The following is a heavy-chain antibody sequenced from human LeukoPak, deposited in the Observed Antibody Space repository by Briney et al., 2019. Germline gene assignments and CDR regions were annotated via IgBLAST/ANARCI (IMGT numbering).Heavy chain of an antibody. Sequence: GGSLRLSCAASGFTFTTYTMNWVRQAPGKGLEWISSISRSSDYIYYADSVRGRFTVSRDNSKDSLFLQMNSLRAEDTAVYYCAREVPAAMSGFDIWGQGTMVTVSS. D-gene: IGHD2-2*01. J-gene: IGHJ3*02. V-gene: IGHV3-21*01. CDR3: AREVPAAMSGFDI. CDR1: GFTFTTYT. CDR2: ISRSSDYI.